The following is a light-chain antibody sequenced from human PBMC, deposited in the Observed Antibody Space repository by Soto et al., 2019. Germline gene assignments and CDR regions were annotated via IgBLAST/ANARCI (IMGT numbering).Light chain of an antibody. CDR1: ENIRND. V-gene: IGKV1-6*01. CDR3: LQDYTRPYT. Sequence: AIQVTQSPSSLSASVGDRVSITCRASENIRNDLGWYQHKPGRAPKLLIYAASTLESGVPSRFSGSGSGTDFTLTISSLQPEDFATYYCLQDYTRPYTFGQGSKVEIK. CDR2: AAS. J-gene: IGKJ2*01.